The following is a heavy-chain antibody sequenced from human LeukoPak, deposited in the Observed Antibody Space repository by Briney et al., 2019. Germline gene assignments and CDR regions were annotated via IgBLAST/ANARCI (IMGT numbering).Heavy chain of an antibody. J-gene: IGHJ4*02. CDR3: ARLRVRGYGYGRWEGPTWLDY. D-gene: IGHD5-18*01. Sequence: PSETLSLTCTVSGGSLSSSSYYWGWIRQPPGKGLEWIGSIYYSGSTYYNPSLKSRVTISVDTSKNQFSLKLSYVTAADTAVYYCARLRVRGYGYGRWEGPTWLDYWGQGTLVTVSS. CDR2: IYYSGST. V-gene: IGHV4-39*07. CDR1: GGSLSSSSYY.